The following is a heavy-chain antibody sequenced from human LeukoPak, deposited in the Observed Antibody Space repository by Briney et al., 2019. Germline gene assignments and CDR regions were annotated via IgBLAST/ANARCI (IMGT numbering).Heavy chain of an antibody. J-gene: IGHJ1*01. CDR1: GDSVSRSDSY. CDR3: ARRRYYDGSGYLE. V-gene: IGHV4-39*01. Sequence: SETLSLTCSVSGDSVSRSDSYWDWIRQPPGKGLEWIGTIYYSGRTYYSPALKSRVTMSVDPSNNQFSLNLRSVTAADTAVYYCARRRYYDGSGYLEWGQGTLLSVSS. D-gene: IGHD3-22*01. CDR2: IYYSGRT.